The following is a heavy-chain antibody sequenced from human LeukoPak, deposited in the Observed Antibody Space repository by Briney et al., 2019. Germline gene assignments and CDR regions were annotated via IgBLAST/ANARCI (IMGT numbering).Heavy chain of an antibody. CDR1: GFTFDDYT. Sequence: GGSLRLSCAASGFTFDDYTMHWVRQAPGKGLEWVSAISGSGGSTYYADSVKGRFTISRDNSKNTLYLQMNGLRAEDTAVYYCAKDRGKAGFDYWGQGTLVTVSS. J-gene: IGHJ4*02. V-gene: IGHV3-23*01. CDR2: ISGSGGST. CDR3: AKDRGKAGFDY. D-gene: IGHD3-10*01.